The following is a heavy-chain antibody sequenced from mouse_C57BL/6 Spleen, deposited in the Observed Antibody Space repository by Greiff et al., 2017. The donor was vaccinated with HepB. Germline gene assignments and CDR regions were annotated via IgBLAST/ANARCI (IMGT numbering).Heavy chain of an antibody. D-gene: IGHD2-2*01. Sequence: VKLVESGPGLVAPSQSLSITCTVSGFSLTSYAISWVRQPPGKGLEWLGVIWTGGGTNYNSALKSRLSISKDNSKSQVFLKMNSLQTDDTARYYCARSSYGYDDDFDYWGQGTTLTVSS. V-gene: IGHV2-9-1*01. CDR2: IWTGGGT. CDR3: ARSSYGYDDDFDY. CDR1: GFSLTSYA. J-gene: IGHJ2*01.